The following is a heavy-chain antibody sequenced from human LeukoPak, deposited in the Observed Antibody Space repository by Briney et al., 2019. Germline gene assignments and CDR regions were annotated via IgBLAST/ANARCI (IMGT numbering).Heavy chain of an antibody. Sequence: GGSLRLSCAASGFTFSSYSMNWVRQAPGKGLEWVSYISSSGSTIYYADSVKGRFTISRDNAKNSLYLQMNSLRAEDTAVYYCAHNYYDSSGYYYGYWGQGTLVTVSS. CDR3: AHNYYDSSGYYYGY. D-gene: IGHD3-22*01. CDR2: ISSSGSTI. CDR1: GFTFSSYS. V-gene: IGHV3-48*04. J-gene: IGHJ4*02.